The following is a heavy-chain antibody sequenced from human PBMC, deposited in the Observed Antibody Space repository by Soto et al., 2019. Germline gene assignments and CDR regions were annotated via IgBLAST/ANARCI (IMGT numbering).Heavy chain of an antibody. CDR2: ISGSGGST. J-gene: IGHJ6*02. V-gene: IGHV3-23*01. CDR1: GFTFSSYA. D-gene: IGHD5-12*01. Sequence: EVQLLESGGGLVQPGGSLRLSCAASGFTFSSYAMSWVRQAPGKGLEWVSAISGSGGSTYYADSVKGRFTISRDNSKNTMYLQMRSLRAEDTTVYYCAKSAYNGYDYYYYGMDVWGQETTVTVSS. CDR3: AKSAYNGYDYYYYGMDV.